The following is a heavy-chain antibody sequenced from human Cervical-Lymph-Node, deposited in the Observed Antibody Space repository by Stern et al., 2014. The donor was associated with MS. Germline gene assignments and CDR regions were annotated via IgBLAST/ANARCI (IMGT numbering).Heavy chain of an antibody. V-gene: IGHV1-8*01. J-gene: IGHJ4*02. CDR2: MNPNSGAT. CDR1: GYPFTNYD. D-gene: IGHD2/OR15-2a*01. Sequence: QMQLVESGAEVKKPGAAVKVSCKASGYPFTNYDINWVRQATGQGLEWMGWMNPNSGATGYTQKFRGRVTMTRDTSIDTAYMELSSLTSEDTAMYYCARGFCNSDSCNYFYWGQGTLVTVSS. CDR3: ARGFCNSDSCNYFY.